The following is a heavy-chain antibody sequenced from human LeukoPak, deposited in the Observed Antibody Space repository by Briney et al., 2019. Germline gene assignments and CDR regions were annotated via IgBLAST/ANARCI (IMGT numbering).Heavy chain of an antibody. CDR3: ATSPGAATRDY. CDR1: GFTFRNYG. V-gene: IGHV3-23*01. J-gene: IGHJ4*02. Sequence: GGSLRLSCAASGFTFRNYGVSWVRQAPGKGLEWLSIIGDSGLTTFYANSLEGRFTISRDNSKNTLYLQMNSLRVEDTAVYYCATSPGAATRDYWGQGTLVTVSS. D-gene: IGHD1-26*01. CDR2: IGDSGLTT.